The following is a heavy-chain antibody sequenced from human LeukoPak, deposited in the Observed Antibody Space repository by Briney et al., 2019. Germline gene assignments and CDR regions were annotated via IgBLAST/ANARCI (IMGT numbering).Heavy chain of an antibody. CDR1: GYRFTSYW. CDR3: ATLRDFWVDY. V-gene: IGHV5-51*01. D-gene: IGHD3-3*01. J-gene: IGHJ4*02. Sequence: GASLKISCKGSGYRFTSYWIGWVRQMPGKGLEWMGIIYPGDSDTRYSPSFQGQVTISADKSISTAYLQWSSLTASDTAMYYCATLRDFWVDYWGQGTLVTVSS. CDR2: IYPGDSDT.